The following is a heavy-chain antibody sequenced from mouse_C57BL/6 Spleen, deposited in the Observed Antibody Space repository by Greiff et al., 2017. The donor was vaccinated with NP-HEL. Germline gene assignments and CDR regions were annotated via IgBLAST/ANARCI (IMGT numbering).Heavy chain of an antibody. J-gene: IGHJ4*01. CDR2: INPSNGGT. CDR1: GYTFTSYW. CDR3: AIGHRNFPFAMDY. V-gene: IGHV1-53*01. D-gene: IGHD2-14*01. Sequence: QVQLQQPGSELVKPGASVKLSCKASGYTFTSYWMHWVKQRPGQGLEWIGNINPSNGGTNYNEKFKSKATLTVDKSSSTASMQLSSLTSEDSAVYYCAIGHRNFPFAMDYWGQGTSVTVSS.